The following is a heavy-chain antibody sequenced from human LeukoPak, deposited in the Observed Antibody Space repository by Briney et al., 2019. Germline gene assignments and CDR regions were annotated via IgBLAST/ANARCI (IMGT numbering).Heavy chain of an antibody. CDR3: TRLAVGDTSGYPYDY. CDR1: GFTFSGSA. CDR2: IKSKKNAYAT. D-gene: IGHD3-22*01. J-gene: IGHJ4*02. Sequence: GGSLKLSCAASGFTFSGSAIHWVRQASGKGLEWVGRIKSKKNAYATVYSASVKGRFTISRDGSKKTAYLQMNSLKTEDTAVYFCTRLAVGDTSGYPYDYWGQGTLVTVSS. V-gene: IGHV3-73*01.